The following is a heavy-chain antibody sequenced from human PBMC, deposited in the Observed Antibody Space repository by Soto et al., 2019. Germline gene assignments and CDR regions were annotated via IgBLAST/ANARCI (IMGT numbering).Heavy chain of an antibody. J-gene: IGHJ6*02. Sequence: PGGSLRLSXAASGFTFSSYAMSWVRQAPGKGLEWVSAISGSGGSTYYADSAKGRFTISRDNSKNTLYLQMNSLRAEDTAVYYCARDSGSYYYYYGMDVWGQGTTVTVSS. V-gene: IGHV3-23*01. D-gene: IGHD1-26*01. CDR2: ISGSGGST. CDR3: ARDSGSYYYYYGMDV. CDR1: GFTFSSYA.